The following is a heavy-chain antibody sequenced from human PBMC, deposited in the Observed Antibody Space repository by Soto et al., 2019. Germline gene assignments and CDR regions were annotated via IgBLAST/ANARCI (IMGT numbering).Heavy chain of an antibody. CDR3: ARDKVRLQLGGNYYYILDV. CDR1: GGTFSTSA. D-gene: IGHD1-1*01. Sequence: QVQLVQSGAEVKKPGSSVKVSCKASGGTFSTSAISWVRQAPGQGLEWVGGIMPVFPTPDYAQNFQGRVTITADESTTTAHLELTGLRADDTAVYYCARDKVRLQLGGNYYYILDVWGQGTAITVSS. V-gene: IGHV1-69*12. CDR2: IMPVFPTP. J-gene: IGHJ6*02.